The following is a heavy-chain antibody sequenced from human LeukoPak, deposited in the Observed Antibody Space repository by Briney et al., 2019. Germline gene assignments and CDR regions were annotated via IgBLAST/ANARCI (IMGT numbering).Heavy chain of an antibody. CDR2: IKSKSDGGTT. D-gene: IGHD4-17*01. V-gene: IGHV3-15*01. J-gene: IGHJ4*02. CDR3: TTDNGDDTRRCY. Sequence: GGSLRLSCAASGFTFSDAWMSWVRQAPGKGLEWVGRIKSKSDGGTTDYAAPVKGRFTMSRDDSKSTMYLQMNSLNSDDTAVYYCTTDNGDDTRRCYWGQGIVVTFSS. CDR1: GFTFSDAW.